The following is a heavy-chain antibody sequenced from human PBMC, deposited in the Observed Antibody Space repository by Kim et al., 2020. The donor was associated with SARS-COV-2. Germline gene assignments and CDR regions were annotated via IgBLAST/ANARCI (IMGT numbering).Heavy chain of an antibody. CDR3: AKGQDSSGYYYSTDAFDI. J-gene: IGHJ3*02. V-gene: IGHV3-9*01. D-gene: IGHD3-22*01. Sequence: GGSLRLSCAASGFTFDDYAMHWVRQAPGKGLEWVSGISWNSGSIGYADSVKGRFTISRDNAKNSLYLQMNSLRAEDTALYYCAKGQDSSGYYYSTDAFDIWGQGTMVTVSS. CDR1: GFTFDDYA. CDR2: ISWNSGSI.